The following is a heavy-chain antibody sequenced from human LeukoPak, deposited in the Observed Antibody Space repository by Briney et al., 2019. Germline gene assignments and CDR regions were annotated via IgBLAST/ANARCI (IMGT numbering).Heavy chain of an antibody. CDR3: ARGGEFADY. V-gene: IGHV4-59*01. J-gene: IGHJ4*02. Sequence: SETLSLTCTVSGGSISSYYRSWIRQPPGKGLEWIGYIYYSGSTNYNPSLKSRVTISVDTSKNQFSLKLSSVTAADTAVYYCARGGEFADYWGQGTLVTVSS. D-gene: IGHD3-16*01. CDR2: IYYSGST. CDR1: GGSISSYY.